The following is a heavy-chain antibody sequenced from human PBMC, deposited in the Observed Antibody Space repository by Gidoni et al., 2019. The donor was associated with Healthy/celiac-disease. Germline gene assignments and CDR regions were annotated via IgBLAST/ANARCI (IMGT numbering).Heavy chain of an antibody. CDR1: GLTVSSYA. D-gene: IGHD6-19*01. CDR3: ATETEGSGWPSFDY. V-gene: IGHV3-23*04. Sequence: EVQLVESGGGLVQPGGSLRLSCAASGLTVSSYAMSWVRQAPGKGLEWFSAISGSGGSTYYADSVKGRFTISRDNSKNTLYLQMNSLRAEDTAVYYCATETEGSGWPSFDYWGQGTLVTVSS. J-gene: IGHJ4*02. CDR2: ISGSGGST.